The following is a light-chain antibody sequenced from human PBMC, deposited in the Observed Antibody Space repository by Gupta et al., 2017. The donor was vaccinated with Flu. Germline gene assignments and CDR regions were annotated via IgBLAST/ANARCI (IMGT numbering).Light chain of an antibody. CDR1: QGVHTW. Sequence: ITCRASQGVHTWLAWYQQKPEKAPNLLIYSTSILQSGVPSRFSGSGFGTDFTLTISSLQPEDFASYYCQQANSFRPGLTFGGGTKVEIK. CDR2: STS. V-gene: IGKV1-12*01. J-gene: IGKJ4*01. CDR3: QQANSFRPGLT.